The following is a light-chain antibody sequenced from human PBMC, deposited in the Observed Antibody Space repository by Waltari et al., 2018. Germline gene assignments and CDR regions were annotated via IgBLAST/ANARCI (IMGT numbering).Light chain of an antibody. CDR2: YRSDSDK. V-gene: IGLV5-45*01. Sequence: QAVLTQPASLSASPGASASLTCTSRSGIHVDFYKNYWYQQKPGSPPQSLLSYRSDSDKHQGSGVPSRFSASKDASANAGILLISSLQSEDEADYYCLIWHSSAYVFGAGTRVTVL. CDR3: LIWHSSAYV. CDR1: SGIHVDFYK. J-gene: IGLJ1*01.